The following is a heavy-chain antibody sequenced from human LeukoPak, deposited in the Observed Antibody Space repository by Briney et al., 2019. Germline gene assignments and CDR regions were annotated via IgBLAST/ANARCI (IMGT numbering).Heavy chain of an antibody. CDR1: GFTFSTYS. D-gene: IGHD2-2*01. J-gene: IGHJ3*02. V-gene: IGHV3-21*01. CDR3: ARDTDRTVTNCYGGDDGFDI. Sequence: GGSLRLSCAASGFTFSTYSMNWVRQAPGKGLEWVASISSRSIYIYYADSMKGRFTISRDNAENSLYLQMDSLRAEDTAVYYCARDTDRTVTNCYGGDDGFDIWGQGTMVTVSS. CDR2: ISSRSIYI.